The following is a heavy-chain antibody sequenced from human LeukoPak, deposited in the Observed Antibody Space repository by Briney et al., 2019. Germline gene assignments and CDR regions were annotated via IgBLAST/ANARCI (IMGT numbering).Heavy chain of an antibody. CDR1: GYTFNRFA. CDR3: ARGGYQLLHF. Sequence: ASVKVSCKPSGYTFNRFAFTWVRQAPGQGREWVGWISAYNGDTQYEQKFQGRMTMTTDTSTRTANMEMRSLTSDDTAVYSCARGGYQLLHFWGQGTLVIVSS. D-gene: IGHD2-2*01. J-gene: IGHJ4*02. CDR2: ISAYNGDT. V-gene: IGHV1-18*01.